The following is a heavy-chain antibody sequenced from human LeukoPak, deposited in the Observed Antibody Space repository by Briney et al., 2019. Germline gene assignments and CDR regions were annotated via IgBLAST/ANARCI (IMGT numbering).Heavy chain of an antibody. CDR1: GFTFSSYE. V-gene: IGHV3-48*03. CDR3: ARDRYYGFWSGYSYDAFDI. J-gene: IGHJ3*02. Sequence: GGSLRLSCAASGFTFSSYEMNWVRQAPGKGLEWVSYISSSGSTIYYADSVKGRFTISRDNAKNSLYLQMNSLRAEDTAVYYCARDRYYGFWSGYSYDAFDIWGQGTMVTVSS. D-gene: IGHD3-3*01. CDR2: ISSSGSTI.